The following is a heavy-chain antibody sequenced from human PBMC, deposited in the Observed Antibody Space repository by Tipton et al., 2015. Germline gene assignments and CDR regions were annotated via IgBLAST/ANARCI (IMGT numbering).Heavy chain of an antibody. D-gene: IGHD3-10*01. J-gene: IGHJ4*02. CDR1: GGSISSSNYY. CDR2: MYYSGST. Sequence: TLSLTCTVSGGSISSSNYYWGWIRQPPGKGLEWIGSMYYSGSTNYKPSLKSRITISVDTSKNQFSLNLSSVTAADTAIYYCARGRALRGVVLGRRRASYYLDYWGQGTLITVSS. V-gene: IGHV4-39*07. CDR3: ARGRALRGVVLGRRRASYYLDY.